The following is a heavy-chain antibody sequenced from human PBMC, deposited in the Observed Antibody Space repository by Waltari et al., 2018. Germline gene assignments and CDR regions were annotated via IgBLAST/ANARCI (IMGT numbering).Heavy chain of an antibody. CDR3: AKDLSGASGLYFDY. J-gene: IGHJ4*02. D-gene: IGHD1-26*01. V-gene: IGHV3-23*01. CDR1: GFTFSTYD. CDR2: ISGSGGNT. Sequence: EVHLLESRGGLVQPGGSLRLSCAASGFTFSTYDMSWVSQAPGKGLEWVSGISGSGGNTYYADSWKGRFTITRDNSKTTLYVQMISLRAEDTAVYYCAKDLSGASGLYFDYWGQGTLVTVSS.